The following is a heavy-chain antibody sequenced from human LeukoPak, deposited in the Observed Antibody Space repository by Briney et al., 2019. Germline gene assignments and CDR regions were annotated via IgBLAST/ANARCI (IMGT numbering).Heavy chain of an antibody. V-gene: IGHV3-66*01. Sequence: GGSLRLSCAASGFTVSSNYMSWVRQAPGKGLEWVSVIYSGGSTYYADSVKGRFTISRDNSKNTLYLQMNSLRAEDTAVYYCVRFMRGTIGGDNWGQGTLVTVS. CDR1: GFTVSSNY. CDR3: VRFMRGTIGGDN. J-gene: IGHJ4*02. D-gene: IGHD3-16*01. CDR2: IYSGGST.